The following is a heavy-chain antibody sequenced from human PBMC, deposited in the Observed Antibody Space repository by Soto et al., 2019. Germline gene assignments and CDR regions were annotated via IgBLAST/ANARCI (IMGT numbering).Heavy chain of an antibody. CDR2: IYYSGST. CDR1: GGPISSSSYY. D-gene: IGHD3-9*01. Sequence: SETLSLTCTVSGGPISSSSYYWGWIRQPPGKGLEWIGRIYYSGSTYYNPSLKSRVTISVDTSKNQFSLKLSSVTAADTAVYYCARPATPDTLGRYFGWLPPRHDYYGMDVWGQGTTVTVSS. CDR3: ARPATPDTLGRYFGWLPPRHDYYGMDV. V-gene: IGHV4-39*01. J-gene: IGHJ6*02.